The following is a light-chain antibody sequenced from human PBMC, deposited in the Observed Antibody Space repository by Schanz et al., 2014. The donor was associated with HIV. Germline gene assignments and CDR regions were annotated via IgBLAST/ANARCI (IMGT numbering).Light chain of an antibody. J-gene: IGLJ1*01. Sequence: QSALTQPASVSGSLGQSITISCTGTNRDIGTYDFVSWYQQHPGTAPKLLIYDVTYRPSGVSARFSASKTGETASLTISGLQSEDEGDYYCCSYSRVGTPHYVFGTGTKLTVL. CDR1: NRDIGTYDF. V-gene: IGLV2-14*03. CDR2: DVT. CDR3: CSYSRVGTPHYV.